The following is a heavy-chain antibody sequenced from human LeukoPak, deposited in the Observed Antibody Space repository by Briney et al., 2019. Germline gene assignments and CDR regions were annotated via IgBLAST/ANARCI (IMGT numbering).Heavy chain of an antibody. J-gene: IGHJ5*02. CDR2: IRYDESNK. CDR3: AKDLTMIVEPLNWFDP. V-gene: IGHV3-30*02. D-gene: IGHD3-22*01. CDR1: GFTFSSYG. Sequence: PGGSLRLSCAASGFTFSSYGMHWVRQAPGKGLEWVAFIRYDESNKYYADSVKGRFTISRDNSKNTLYLQMNSLRAEDTAVYYCAKDLTMIVEPLNWFDPWGQGTLVTVSS.